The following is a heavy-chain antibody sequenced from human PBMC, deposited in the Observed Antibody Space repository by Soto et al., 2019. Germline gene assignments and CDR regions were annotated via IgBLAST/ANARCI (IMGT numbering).Heavy chain of an antibody. CDR1: GGSINIGNYY. V-gene: IGHV4-31*03. CDR2: ISYSGSA. Sequence: SAPLSLICRVSGGSINIGNYYWSWISQHPGKGLEWIGYISYSGSAHYNPSLRSRVFISVDTSRNQFSLKLSSVTAADTAVYYCARRRCSTTTCFDPWGRGTL. CDR3: ARRRCSTTTCFDP. D-gene: IGHD1-26*01. J-gene: IGHJ5*02.